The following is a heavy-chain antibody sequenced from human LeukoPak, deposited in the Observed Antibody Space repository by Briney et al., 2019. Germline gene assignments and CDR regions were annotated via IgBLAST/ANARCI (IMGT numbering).Heavy chain of an antibody. Sequence: PSETLSLTCTVSGGSISSHYWSWIRQPPGKGLEWIGYIYYSGSTNYNPSLKSRVTISVDTSKNQFSLKLSSVTAADTAVYYCATSIAAAGSFDYWGQGTLVTVSS. CDR2: IYYSGST. CDR1: GGSISSHY. D-gene: IGHD6-13*01. CDR3: ATSIAAAGSFDY. V-gene: IGHV4-59*11. J-gene: IGHJ4*02.